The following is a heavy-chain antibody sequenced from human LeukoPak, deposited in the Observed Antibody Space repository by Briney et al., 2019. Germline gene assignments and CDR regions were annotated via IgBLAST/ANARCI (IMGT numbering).Heavy chain of an antibody. V-gene: IGHV4-34*01. CDR1: GGSFSGYY. CDR2: INHSGST. D-gene: IGHD1-1*01. CDR3: ARDTPGTFDY. J-gene: IGHJ4*02. Sequence: SETLSLTCAVYGGSFSGYYWSWIRQPPGKGLEWIGEINHSGSTNYNPSLKSRVTISVDTSKNQFSLKLSSVTAAGTAVYYCARDTPGTFDYWGQGTLVTVSS.